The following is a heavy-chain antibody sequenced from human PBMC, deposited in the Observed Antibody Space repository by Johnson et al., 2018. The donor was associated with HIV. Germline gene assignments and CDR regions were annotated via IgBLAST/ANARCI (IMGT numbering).Heavy chain of an antibody. Sequence: QVQLVESGGGLVKPGGSLRLSCAASGFTFSDYYMSWIRQAPGKGLEWVSYISSGGSTYYADSVKGRFTISRDNSKNTLYLQMNSLRAEDTAVYYCARAYNYPIWGQGTMLTVSS. J-gene: IGHJ3*02. D-gene: IGHD1-1*01. CDR3: ARAYNYPI. CDR2: ISSGGST. CDR1: GFTFSDYY. V-gene: IGHV3-11*01.